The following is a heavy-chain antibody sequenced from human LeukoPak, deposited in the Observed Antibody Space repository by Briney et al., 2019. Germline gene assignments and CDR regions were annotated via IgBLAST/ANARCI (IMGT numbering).Heavy chain of an antibody. CDR1: GGSFSGYY. V-gene: IGHV4-34*01. Sequence: SETLSLTCAVYGGSFSGYYWSWIRQPPGKGLEWIGEINHSGSTNYNPSPKSRVTISVDTSKNQFSLKLSSVTAADTAVYYCAREETGTTNDFDYWGQGTLVTVSS. J-gene: IGHJ4*02. CDR3: AREETGTTNDFDY. D-gene: IGHD1-1*01. CDR2: INHSGST.